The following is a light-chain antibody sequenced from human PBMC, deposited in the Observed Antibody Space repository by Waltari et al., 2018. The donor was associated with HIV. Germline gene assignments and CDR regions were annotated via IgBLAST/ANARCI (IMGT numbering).Light chain of an antibody. CDR1: NANIGRRF. CDR2: KND. CDR3: ASCDESLNGRV. Sequence: QSVVTQPPSASGAPGQTVTISCSGTNANIGRRFVYWYQQSPGTAPKLVIYKNDQRPSGVPDRCSGSKSGTSASLAISGLRSEDEADYYCASCDESLNGRVFGGGTKLTVL. J-gene: IGLJ3*02. V-gene: IGLV1-47*01.